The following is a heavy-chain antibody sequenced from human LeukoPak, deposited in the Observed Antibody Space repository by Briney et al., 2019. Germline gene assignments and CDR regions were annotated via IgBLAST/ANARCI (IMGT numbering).Heavy chain of an antibody. D-gene: IGHD1-1*01. CDR3: ASRVRWNYYFDD. V-gene: IGHV4-39*01. CDR2: IYYSGNT. J-gene: IGHJ4*02. CDR1: GGSIGSSSYY. Sequence: PSETLSLTCTVSGGSIGSSSYYWGWIRQPPGEGLEWIGSIYYSGNTYYNPSLKSRVTISVDTSKNQFSLKLSSVTAADTAIYYYASRVRWNYYFDDWGQGTLVTVSA.